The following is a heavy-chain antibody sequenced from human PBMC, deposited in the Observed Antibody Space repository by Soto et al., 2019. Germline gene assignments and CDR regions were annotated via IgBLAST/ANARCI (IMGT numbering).Heavy chain of an antibody. J-gene: IGHJ3*02. V-gene: IGHV1-69*02. Sequence: QVQLVQSGAEVKKPGSSVKVSCKASGGTFSSYTISWVRQAPGQGLEWMGRIIPILGIANYAQKFKGRVPITADKPTSTAYMELSSLRSEDTAVYYCARGGDQDAFDIWGQGTMVTVSS. CDR1: GGTFSSYT. CDR3: ARGGDQDAFDI. CDR2: IIPILGIA. D-gene: IGHD3-16*01.